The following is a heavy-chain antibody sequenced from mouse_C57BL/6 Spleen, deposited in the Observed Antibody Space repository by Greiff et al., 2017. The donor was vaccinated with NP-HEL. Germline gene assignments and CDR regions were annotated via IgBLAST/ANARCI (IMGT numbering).Heavy chain of an antibody. D-gene: IGHD1-1*01. CDR2: ISYDGSN. Sequence: DVKLQESGPGLVKPSQSLSLTCSVTGYSITSGYYWNWIRQFPGNKLEWMGYISYDGSNNYNPSLKNRISITRDTSKNQFFLKLNSVTTEDTATYYCARDYYGRSFDYWGQGTTLTVSS. V-gene: IGHV3-6*01. CDR3: ARDYYGRSFDY. CDR1: GYSITSGYY. J-gene: IGHJ2*01.